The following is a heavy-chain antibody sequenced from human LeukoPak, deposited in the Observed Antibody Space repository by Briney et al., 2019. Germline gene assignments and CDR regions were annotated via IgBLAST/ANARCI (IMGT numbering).Heavy chain of an antibody. CDR3: AILVARDGTFDI. D-gene: IGHD2-8*02. CDR2: ISYDGSKE. Sequence: GGSLRLSCAASGFNFAIYGINWDRQAPGKGLEWVSIISYDGSKEYYVDSVKGRFTISRDNSRNTVYLQMNSLRADDTAVYYCAILVARDGTFDIWGQGTMVTVSS. J-gene: IGHJ3*02. CDR1: GFNFAIYG. V-gene: IGHV3-30*03.